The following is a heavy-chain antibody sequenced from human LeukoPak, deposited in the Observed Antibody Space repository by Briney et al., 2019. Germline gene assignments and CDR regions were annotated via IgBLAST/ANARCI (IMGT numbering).Heavy chain of an antibody. D-gene: IGHD5-12*01. Sequence: GGSLRLSCAASGFTFSSYSMNWVRQAPGKGLEWVAYISSSSSTIYYADSVKGRFTISRDNAKNSLYLQMNSLRAEDTAVYYCARSLDSGYDDYYYYYMDVWGKGTTVTVSS. J-gene: IGHJ6*03. CDR2: ISSSSSTI. V-gene: IGHV3-48*04. CDR3: ARSLDSGYDDYYYYYMDV. CDR1: GFTFSSYS.